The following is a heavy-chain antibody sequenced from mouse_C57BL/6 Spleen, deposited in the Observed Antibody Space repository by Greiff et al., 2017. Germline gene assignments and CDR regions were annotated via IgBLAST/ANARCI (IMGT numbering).Heavy chain of an antibody. V-gene: IGHV1-69*01. CDR2: IDPSDSYT. D-gene: IGHD2-10*02. Sequence: QVQLQQPGAELVMPGASVKLSCKASGYTFTSYWMHWVKQRPGQGLEWIGEIDPSDSYTNYHQKFKGKSTLPVDKSSSTAYMQLSSLTSEDSAVYYCARRVGYGNYNAMDYWGQGTSVTVSS. CDR3: ARRVGYGNYNAMDY. CDR1: GYTFTSYW. J-gene: IGHJ4*01.